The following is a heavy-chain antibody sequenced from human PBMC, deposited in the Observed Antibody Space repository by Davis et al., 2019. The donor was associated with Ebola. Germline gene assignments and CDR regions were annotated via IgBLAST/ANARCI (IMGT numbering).Heavy chain of an antibody. V-gene: IGHV4-59*08. CDR3: ARLPIPRDYYMDV. Sequence: PGGSLRLSCAVYGGSFSSYYWSWIRQPPGKGLEWIGYIYYSGSTNYNPSLKSRVTISVDTSKNQFSLKLSSVTAADTAVYYCARLPIPRDYYMDVWGKGTTVTVSS. CDR2: IYYSGST. D-gene: IGHD2-2*02. J-gene: IGHJ6*03. CDR1: GGSFSSYY.